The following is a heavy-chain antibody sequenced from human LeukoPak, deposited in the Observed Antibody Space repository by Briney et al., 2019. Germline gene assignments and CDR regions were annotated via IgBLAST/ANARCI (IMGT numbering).Heavy chain of an antibody. J-gene: IGHJ4*02. Sequence: PGGSLRLSCAASGVTFSSYAMSWVRQAPGKGLEWVSGISGSGGSTYYADSVKDRFIISRDNSKNTLYLQMNSLRGEDTAVYYCATQTAIVVATIWGQGTLVTVSS. CDR1: GVTFSSYA. CDR3: ATQTAIVVATI. D-gene: IGHD5-12*01. CDR2: ISGSGGST. V-gene: IGHV3-23*01.